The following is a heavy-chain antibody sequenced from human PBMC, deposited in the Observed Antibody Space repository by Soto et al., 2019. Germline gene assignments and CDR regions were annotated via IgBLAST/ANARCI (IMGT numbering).Heavy chain of an antibody. Sequence: QVHLVQSWAEVKKPGASGKVSCEASGGSFTSYIFTWVRQAPGQGLELMGRIIPIQGTANYALKFQDRFTITADKSTNTDYMELISLRPEDTALYYCAKSLVFVDPAYMDVWGKGTPVTVSS. CDR3: AKSLVFVDPAYMDV. D-gene: IGHD2-21*01. J-gene: IGHJ6*03. CDR1: GGSFTSYI. CDR2: IIPIQGTA. V-gene: IGHV1-69*08.